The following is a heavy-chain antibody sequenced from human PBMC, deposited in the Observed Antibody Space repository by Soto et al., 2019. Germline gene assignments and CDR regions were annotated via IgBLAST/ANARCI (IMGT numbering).Heavy chain of an antibody. V-gene: IGHV4-59*01. J-gene: IGHJ6*02. CDR3: ARDHVAAALGGYYYYYYGMDV. D-gene: IGHD6-13*01. CDR2: IYYSGST. CDR1: GGSISSYY. Sequence: SETLSLTCTVSGGSISSYYWTWIRQPPGKGLEWIGYIYYSGSTNYNPSLKSRVTISVDTSKNQFSLKLSSVTAADTAVYYCARDHVAAALGGYYYYYYGMDVRGQGTTVTVSS.